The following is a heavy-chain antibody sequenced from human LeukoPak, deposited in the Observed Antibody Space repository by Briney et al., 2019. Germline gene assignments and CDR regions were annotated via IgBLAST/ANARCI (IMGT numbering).Heavy chain of an antibody. CDR3: AKQPDSSGFPSFFDY. J-gene: IGHJ4*02. CDR2: LSDSGGST. Sequence: GGSLRLSCAASGFTFSNYAMTWVRRAPGKGLEWVSSLSDSGGSTYYADSVKGRFTISRDNSKNTLFLQMNSLRAEGTAVYYCAKQPDSSGFPSFFDYWGQGTLVTVPS. D-gene: IGHD3-22*01. CDR1: GFTFSNYA. V-gene: IGHV3-23*01.